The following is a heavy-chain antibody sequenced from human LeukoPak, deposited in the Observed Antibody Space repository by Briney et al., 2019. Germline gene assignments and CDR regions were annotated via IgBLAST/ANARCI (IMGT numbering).Heavy chain of an antibody. CDR1: GFTFSVYG. J-gene: IGHJ4*02. CDR3: ARAVGPFDY. Sequence: PGTSLRLSCEAFGFTFSVYGMHWVRQAPGKGLEWVAVIWNDGSNKYYADSVKGRFTISRDNSKNTLYLQMNSLRTEDMAVYYCARAVGPFDYWGQGTLVTVSS. CDR2: IWNDGSNK. D-gene: IGHD2-15*01. V-gene: IGHV3-33*01.